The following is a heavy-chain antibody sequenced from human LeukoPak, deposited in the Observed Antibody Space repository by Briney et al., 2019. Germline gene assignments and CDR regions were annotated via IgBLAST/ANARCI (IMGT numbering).Heavy chain of an antibody. V-gene: IGHV3-30*02. CDR2: IRYDGSNK. Sequence: GGSLRLSCAASGFTFSSHGMHWVRQAPGKGLEWVAFIRYDGSNKYYADSVKGRFTISRDNSKNTLYLQMNSLRAEDTAVYYCAKDRPVVRGVIGDDAFDIWGQGTMVTVSS. CDR3: AKDRPVVRGVIGDDAFDI. D-gene: IGHD3-10*01. CDR1: GFTFSSHG. J-gene: IGHJ3*02.